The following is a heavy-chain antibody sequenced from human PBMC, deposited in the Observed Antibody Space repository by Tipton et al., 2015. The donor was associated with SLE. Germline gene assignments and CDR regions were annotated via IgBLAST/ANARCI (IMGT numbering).Heavy chain of an antibody. CDR1: GGSISSYY. J-gene: IGHJ3*02. D-gene: IGHD6-19*01. Sequence: TLSLTCTVSGGSISSYYWSWIRQPPGKGLEWIGYIYYSGSTNYNPSLKSRVTISVDTSKNQFSLKLSSVTAADTAVYYCARYSSGPDAFDIWGNGTTVTVSS. CDR2: IYYSGST. CDR3: ARYSSGPDAFDI. V-gene: IGHV4-59*12.